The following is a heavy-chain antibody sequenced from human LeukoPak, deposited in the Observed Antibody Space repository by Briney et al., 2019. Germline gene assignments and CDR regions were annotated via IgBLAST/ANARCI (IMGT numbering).Heavy chain of an antibody. CDR1: GGCLSGYY. Sequence: SATLSLTCAVYGGCLSGYYWSLIRQPPGKGLELIGEINYSGSTNYNPSLKSRVTISIVTSKNQFSLKLSSVTAADTAVYYCARGDPYYHGSGSYSPYYFDYWGQGTLVTVSS. D-gene: IGHD3-10*01. CDR2: INYSGST. CDR3: ARGDPYYHGSGSYSPYYFDY. J-gene: IGHJ4*02. V-gene: IGHV4-34*01.